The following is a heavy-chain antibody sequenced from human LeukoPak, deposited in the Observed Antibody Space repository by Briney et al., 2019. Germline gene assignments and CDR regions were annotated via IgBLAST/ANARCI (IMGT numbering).Heavy chain of an antibody. CDR2: ISYDGSNK. CDR1: GFTFSSYA. D-gene: IGHD3-10*01. J-gene: IGHJ5*02. CDR3: ARAYPYGSGTP. V-gene: IGHV3-30-3*01. Sequence: GGSLRLSCAASGFTFSSYAMHCVRQAPGKGLEWVAVISYDGSNKYYADSVKGRFTISRDNSKNTLYLQMNSLRAEDTAVYYCARAYPYGSGTPWGQGTLVTVSS.